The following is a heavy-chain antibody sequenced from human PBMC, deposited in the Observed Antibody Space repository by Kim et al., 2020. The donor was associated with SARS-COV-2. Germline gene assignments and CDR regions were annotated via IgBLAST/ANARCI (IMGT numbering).Heavy chain of an antibody. CDR2: ISSSSSYI. J-gene: IGHJ6*02. Sequence: GGSLRLSCAASGFTFSSYSMNWVRQAPGKGLEWVSSISSSSSYIYYADSVKGRFTISRDNAKNSLYLQMNSLRAEDTAVYYCAREVREYCSSFWCFNYYGMDVWGQGTTVTVSS. CDR1: GFTFSSYS. D-gene: IGHD2-2*01. V-gene: IGHV3-21*01. CDR3: AREVREYCSSFWCFNYYGMDV.